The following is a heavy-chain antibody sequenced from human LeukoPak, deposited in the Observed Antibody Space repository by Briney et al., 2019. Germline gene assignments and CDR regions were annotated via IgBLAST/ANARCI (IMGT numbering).Heavy chain of an antibody. CDR3: ARGGPYCSGGSCYSDRWRLPRGAYYYYYMDV. V-gene: IGHV4-34*01. CDR1: GGSFSGYY. Sequence: SETLSLTCAVYGGSFSGYYWSWIRQPPGKGLEWIGEINHSGSTNYNPSLKSRVTISVDTSKNQFSLKLSSVTAADTAVYYCARGGPYCSGGSCYSDRWRLPRGAYYYYYMDVWGKGTTVTVSS. D-gene: IGHD2-15*01. J-gene: IGHJ6*03. CDR2: INHSGST.